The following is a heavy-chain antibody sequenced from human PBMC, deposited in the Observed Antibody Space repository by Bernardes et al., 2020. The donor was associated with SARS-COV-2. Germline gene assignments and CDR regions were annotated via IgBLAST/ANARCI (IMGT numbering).Heavy chain of an antibody. D-gene: IGHD3-22*01. CDR3: TTGKYYYDSSVDY. CDR1: VFGFSKAW. Sequence: GSLRFSYATSVFGFSKAWLSWVRPAPGKGLEWVGRIKSKTDGGTTDYAEPVKGRFTISRDDSENTLYLQMNSLKTEDTAVYYCTTGKYYYDSSVDYWGQGTLVTVSS. J-gene: IGHJ4*02. CDR2: IKSKTDGGTT. V-gene: IGHV3-15*01.